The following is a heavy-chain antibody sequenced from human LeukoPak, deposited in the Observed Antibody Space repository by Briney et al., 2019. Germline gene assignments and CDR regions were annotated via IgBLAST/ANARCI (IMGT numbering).Heavy chain of an antibody. CDR3: AKLYYYDSSGHFDY. D-gene: IGHD3-22*01. Sequence: GGSLRLSCAASGFTFSNYGMHWVRQAPGKGLEWVAVISYDGSNKYYGDSVRGRFTISRDNSKNTLYLQMNSLRAEDTAVYYCAKLYYYDSSGHFDYWGQGTLVTVSS. V-gene: IGHV3-30*18. J-gene: IGHJ4*02. CDR2: ISYDGSNK. CDR1: GFTFSNYG.